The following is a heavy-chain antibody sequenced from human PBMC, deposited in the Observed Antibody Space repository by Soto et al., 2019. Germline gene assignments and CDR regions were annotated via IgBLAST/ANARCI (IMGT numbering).Heavy chain of an antibody. D-gene: IGHD3-22*01. CDR2: IYYSGST. Sequence: SETLSLTCTVSGGSISSGGYYWSWIRQHPGKGLEWIGYIYYSGSTYYNPSLKSRVTISVDTSKNQFSLKLSSVTAADTAVYYCARMVYYDSSGRTDYFDYWGQGTLVTVSS. J-gene: IGHJ4*02. V-gene: IGHV4-31*03. CDR1: GGSISSGGYY. CDR3: ARMVYYDSSGRTDYFDY.